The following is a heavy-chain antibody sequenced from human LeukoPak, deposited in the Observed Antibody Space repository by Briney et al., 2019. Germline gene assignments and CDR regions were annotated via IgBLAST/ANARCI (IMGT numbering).Heavy chain of an antibody. CDR2: IIPIFGTA. CDR1: GGTFSSYA. V-gene: IGHV1-69*13. J-gene: IGHJ4*02. Sequence: EASVKVSCKASGGTFSSYAISWVRQAPGQGLEWMGGIIPIFGTANYAQKFQGRVTITAGESTSTAYMELSSLRSEDTAVYYCARGDIVATQYFDYWGQGTLVTVSS. CDR3: ARGDIVATQYFDY. D-gene: IGHD5-12*01.